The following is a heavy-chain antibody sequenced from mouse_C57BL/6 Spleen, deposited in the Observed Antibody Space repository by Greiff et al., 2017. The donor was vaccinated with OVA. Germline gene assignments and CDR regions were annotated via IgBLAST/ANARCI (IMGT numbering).Heavy chain of an antibody. D-gene: IGHD1-1*01. Sequence: EVQLQQSGPELVKPGASVKLPCKASGYTFTDYNMDWVKQSHGQSLEWIGDINPNNGGTIYNQKFKGKATLTVDKSSSTAYMELRSLTSEDTAVYYCARRGGSSRFAYWGQGTLVTVSA. V-gene: IGHV1-18*01. CDR1: GYTFTDYN. J-gene: IGHJ3*01. CDR3: ARRGGSSRFAY. CDR2: INPNNGGT.